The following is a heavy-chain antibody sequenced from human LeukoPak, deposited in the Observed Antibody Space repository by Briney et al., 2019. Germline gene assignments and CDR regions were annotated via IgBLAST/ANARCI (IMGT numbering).Heavy chain of an antibody. CDR3: ARGFNTASVSRVDAFDI. CDR2: ISSSSYI. Sequence: GGSLRLSCAASGFTFSSYSMNWVRQAPGKGLEWVPSISSSSYIYYADSVKGRFTISRDNAKNSLYLQMNSLRAEDTAVYYCARGFNTASVSRVDAFDIWGQGTMVTVSS. J-gene: IGHJ3*02. CDR1: GFTFSSYS. V-gene: IGHV3-21*01. D-gene: IGHD5-18*01.